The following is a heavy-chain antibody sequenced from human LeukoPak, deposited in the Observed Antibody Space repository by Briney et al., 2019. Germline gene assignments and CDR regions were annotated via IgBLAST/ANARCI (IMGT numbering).Heavy chain of an antibody. CDR2: ISGSGGST. J-gene: IGHJ4*02. V-gene: IGHV3-23*01. CDR1: GFTFSSYA. D-gene: IGHD3-10*01. Sequence: GGSLRLSCAASGFTFSSYAMSWVRQAPGKGLEWVSAISGSGGSTYYADSVKGRFTISRDNSKNTLYLQMNSLRAEDTAVYYCAINGVTMVRGVIGLAFDYWGQGTLATVSS. CDR3: AINGVTMVRGVIGLAFDY.